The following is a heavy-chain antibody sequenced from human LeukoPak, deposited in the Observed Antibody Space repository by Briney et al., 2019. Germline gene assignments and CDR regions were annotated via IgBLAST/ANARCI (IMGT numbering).Heavy chain of an antibody. Sequence: PSETLSLTCTVSGDSISTYYWNWIRQPPGKGLEWIAYIYYSGGTNYNPSLKSRVTISVDTSKNQFSLKLSSVTAADTAVYYCARGIVVVTAIRPFDYWGQGTLVTVSS. CDR2: IYYSGGT. CDR3: ARGIVVVTAIRPFDY. D-gene: IGHD2-21*02. V-gene: IGHV4-59*12. J-gene: IGHJ4*02. CDR1: GDSISTYY.